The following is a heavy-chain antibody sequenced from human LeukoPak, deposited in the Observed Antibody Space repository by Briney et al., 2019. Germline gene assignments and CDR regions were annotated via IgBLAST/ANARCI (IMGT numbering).Heavy chain of an antibody. J-gene: IGHJ6*03. Sequence: SETLSLTCAVSGYSISSDYYWGWIRQPPGKGLEWIGSIYHSGSTYYNPSLKSRVTISVDTSKNQFSLKLSSVTAADTAVYYCANAEEYYYYMDVWGKGTTVTVSS. CDR3: ANAEEYYYYMDV. V-gene: IGHV4-38-2*01. CDR2: IYHSGST. CDR1: GYSISSDYY.